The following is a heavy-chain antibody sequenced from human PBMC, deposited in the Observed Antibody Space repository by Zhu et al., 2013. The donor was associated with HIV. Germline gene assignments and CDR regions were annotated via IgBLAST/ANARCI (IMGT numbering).Heavy chain of an antibody. V-gene: IGHV4-4*02. CDR2: IYHSGST. CDR3: ARVWLYGSGSYSPNCFDP. CDR1: GGSISSSNW. D-gene: IGHD3-10*01. J-gene: IGHJ5*02. Sequence: QVQLQESGPGLVKPSGTLSLTCAVSGGSISSSNWWSWVRQPPGKGLEWIGEIYHSGSTNYNPSLKSRVTISVDKSKNQFSLKLSSVTAADTAVYYCARVWLYGSGSYSPNCFDPWGQGTLVTVSS.